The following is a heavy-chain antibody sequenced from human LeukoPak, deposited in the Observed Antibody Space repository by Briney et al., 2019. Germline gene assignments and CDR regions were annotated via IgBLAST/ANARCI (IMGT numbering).Heavy chain of an antibody. V-gene: IGHV3-74*01. CDR3: VRDNGGEHL. Sequence: GGSLRLSCAASGFNVSNNYMSWVRQAPGKGLVWVSRINNDGSSTIYADSVKGRFTISRDNAKNTLYLQMNSLRDDDTAVYYCVRDNGGEHLWGQGTLVTVSS. D-gene: IGHD3-16*01. J-gene: IGHJ4*02. CDR2: INNDGSST. CDR1: GFNVSNNY.